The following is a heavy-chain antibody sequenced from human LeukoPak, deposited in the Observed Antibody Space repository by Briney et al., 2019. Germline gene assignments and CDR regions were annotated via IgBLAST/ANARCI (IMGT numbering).Heavy chain of an antibody. V-gene: IGHV4-61*02. CDR3: ARAVRRDGYNDY. D-gene: IGHD5-24*01. Sequence: PSETLSLTCTVSGGSISSGSYYWSWIRQPAGKGLEWIGRIYTSGNTNYNPSLKSRVTISVDTSKNQFSLKLSSVAAADTAVYYCARAVRRDGYNDYWGQGTLVTVSS. J-gene: IGHJ4*02. CDR2: IYTSGNT. CDR1: GGSISSGSYY.